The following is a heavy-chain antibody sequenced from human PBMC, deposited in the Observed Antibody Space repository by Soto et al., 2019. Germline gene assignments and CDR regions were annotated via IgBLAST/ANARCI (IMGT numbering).Heavy chain of an antibody. Sequence: QVQLVQSGAEVKKPGSSVKVSCKTSEDTFSKYAISWVQQAPGQGLEWMGGIIPIFGAANYAQKFQGRVMITADESTSTAYMELSSLRSEDTAVYYCARDPGDDYNFSAFDIWSQGTMVTVSS. V-gene: IGHV1-69*01. CDR2: IIPIFGAA. D-gene: IGHD4-4*01. CDR3: ARDPGDDYNFSAFDI. J-gene: IGHJ3*02. CDR1: EDTFSKYA.